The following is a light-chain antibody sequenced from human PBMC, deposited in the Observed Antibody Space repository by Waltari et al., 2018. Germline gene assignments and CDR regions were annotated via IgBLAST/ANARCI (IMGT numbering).Light chain of an antibody. CDR1: QTVSSW. Sequence: DIQMTQSPSTLSASVGARVTIPCRASQTVSSWLAWYQQKPGKAPKLLMYKASSLKSGVPSRFSGGGSGTEFTLTISSLQPEDFATYYCQQYNVFPLTFGGGTKVEIK. V-gene: IGKV1-5*03. CDR2: KAS. CDR3: QQYNVFPLT. J-gene: IGKJ4*01.